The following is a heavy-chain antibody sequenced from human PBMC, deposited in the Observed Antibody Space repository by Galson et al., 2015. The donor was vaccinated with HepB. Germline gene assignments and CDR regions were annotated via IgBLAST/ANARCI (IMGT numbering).Heavy chain of an antibody. J-gene: IGHJ5*02. CDR2: IDWDDDK. D-gene: IGHD3-22*01. Sequence: PALVKPTQTLTLTCTFSGFSLSTSGMCVSWIRQPPGKALEWLARIDWDDDKYYSTSLKTRLTISKDTSKNQVVLTMTNMDPVDTATYYCARNPDGYDSSGYYYSGWFDPWGQGTLVTVSS. V-gene: IGHV2-70*11. CDR1: GFSLSTSGMC. CDR3: ARNPDGYDSSGYYYSGWFDP.